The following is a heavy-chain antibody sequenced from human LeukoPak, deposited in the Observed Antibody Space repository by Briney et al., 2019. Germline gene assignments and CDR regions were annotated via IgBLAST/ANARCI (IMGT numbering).Heavy chain of an antibody. Sequence: GGSLRLSCAASGFTFSNHWMTWVRQAPGKGLEWVAIISYDGSVKYYADSVKGRFTISRDSFNDTLYLQMNSLRPDDSAVYYCARDRSGSYSRDYWGQGTLVTVSS. D-gene: IGHD1-26*01. CDR3: ARDRSGSYSRDY. J-gene: IGHJ4*02. CDR2: ISYDGSVK. CDR1: GFTFSNHW. V-gene: IGHV3-30-3*01.